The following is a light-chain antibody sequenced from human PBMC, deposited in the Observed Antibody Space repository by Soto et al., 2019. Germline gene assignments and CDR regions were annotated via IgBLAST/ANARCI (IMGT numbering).Light chain of an antibody. Sequence: QSALTQPASVSGSPGQSITISCTGTRSDIGSYNSIAWYQQHPGKAPRVMIFEVTKRPSGISNRFSGSKSGSTASLIISGLQAEDEADYYCVSYTSSTTYVFGTGTKVTVL. CDR2: EVT. J-gene: IGLJ1*01. V-gene: IGLV2-14*01. CDR3: VSYTSSTTYV. CDR1: RSDIGSYNS.